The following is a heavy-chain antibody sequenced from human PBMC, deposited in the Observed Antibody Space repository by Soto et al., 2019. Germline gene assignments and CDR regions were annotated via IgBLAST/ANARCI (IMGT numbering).Heavy chain of an antibody. Sequence: SETLSLTCTVSGGSISSGGYYWSWIRQHPGKGLEWIGYIYYSGSTYYNPSLKSRVTISVDTSKNQFSLKLSSVTAADTAVYYCARVPPFFSYMDVWGKGTTVTISS. D-gene: IGHD3-3*01. CDR3: ARVPPFFSYMDV. V-gene: IGHV4-31*03. J-gene: IGHJ6*03. CDR1: GGSISSGGYY. CDR2: IYYSGST.